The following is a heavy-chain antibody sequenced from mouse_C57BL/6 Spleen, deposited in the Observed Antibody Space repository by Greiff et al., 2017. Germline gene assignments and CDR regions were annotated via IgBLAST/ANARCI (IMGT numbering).Heavy chain of an antibody. V-gene: IGHV1-55*01. CDR3: ARSRDYDYDGGAWFAY. J-gene: IGHJ3*01. CDR2: IYPGSGST. Sequence: VQLQQPGAELVKPGASVKMSCKASGYTFTSYWITWVKQRPGQGLEWIGDIYPGSGSTNYNEKFKSQATLTVDTSSSTAYMQLSSLTSEDSAVYYCARSRDYDYDGGAWFAYWGQGTLVTVSA. D-gene: IGHD2-4*01. CDR1: GYTFTSYW.